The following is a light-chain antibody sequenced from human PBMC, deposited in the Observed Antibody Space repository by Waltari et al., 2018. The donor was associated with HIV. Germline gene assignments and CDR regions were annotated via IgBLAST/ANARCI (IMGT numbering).Light chain of an antibody. CDR2: SNN. Sequence: QSVLSQPPSASGTPGQRVTISCSGGSPTIGRNTVHWYQQLPGTAPKPLIYSNNQRPSGVPDRFSGSKSGTSASLDISGLQSEDEADYYCATWDDRMNGVVFGGGTKLTVL. CDR3: ATWDDRMNGVV. J-gene: IGLJ2*01. CDR1: SPTIGRNT. V-gene: IGLV1-44*01.